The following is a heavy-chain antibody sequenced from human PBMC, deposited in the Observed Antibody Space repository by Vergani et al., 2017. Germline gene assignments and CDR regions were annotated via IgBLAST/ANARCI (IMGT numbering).Heavy chain of an antibody. Sequence: QVQLQESGPGLVKPSQTLSLTCTVSGGSISRGGYYWSWIRQHPGKGLEWIGYIYYSGSPYYNPSLKSRVTIAVDTSKNQFSLKLSSVTAADTAMYYCARHLSGGSSWDYYYGMDVWGQGTTVTVSS. CDR1: GGSISRGGYY. J-gene: IGHJ6*02. D-gene: IGHD2-15*01. CDR3: ARHLSGGSSWDYYYGMDV. CDR2: IYYSGSP. V-gene: IGHV4-31*03.